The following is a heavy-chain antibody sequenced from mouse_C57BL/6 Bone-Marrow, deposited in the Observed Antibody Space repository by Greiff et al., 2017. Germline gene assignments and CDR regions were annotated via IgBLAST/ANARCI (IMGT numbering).Heavy chain of an antibody. CDR3: TEYDYDNFDY. V-gene: IGHV1-15*01. J-gene: IGHJ2*01. CDR2: IDPETGGT. Sequence: QVQLQQSGAELVRPGASVTLSCKASGYTFTDYEMHWVKQTPVHGLEWIGAIDPETGGTAYNQKFKGKAILTADKSSSTAYMELRSLTSEDSAVYYCTEYDYDNFDYWGQGTTLTVSS. D-gene: IGHD2-4*01. CDR1: GYTFTDYE.